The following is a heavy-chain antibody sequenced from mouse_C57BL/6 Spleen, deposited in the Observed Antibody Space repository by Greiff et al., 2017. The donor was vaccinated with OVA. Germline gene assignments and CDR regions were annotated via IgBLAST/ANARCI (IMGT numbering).Heavy chain of an antibody. CDR1: GYTFTSYW. D-gene: IGHD2-1*01. Sequence: VKLMESGTELVKPGASVKLSCKASGYTFTSYWMHWVKQRPGQGLEWIGNINPSNGGTNYNEKFKSKATLTVDKSSSTAYMQLSSLTSEDSAVYYCARGVYYGNYAMDYWGQGTSVTVSS. CDR3: ARGVYYGNYAMDY. J-gene: IGHJ4*01. CDR2: INPSNGGT. V-gene: IGHV1-53*01.